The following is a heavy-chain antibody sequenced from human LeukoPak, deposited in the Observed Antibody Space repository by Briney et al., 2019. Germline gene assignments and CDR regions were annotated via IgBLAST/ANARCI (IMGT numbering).Heavy chain of an antibody. D-gene: IGHD1-20*01. Sequence: PGGSLRLSCAASGFTIRGYVMSWVRQAPGKGLEWVSYIDPSGTALYYADSVKGRFTVSRDNGKNSLSLQLRSLRAEDTALYYCARAAYNWNWGQGTLVTVSS. CDR3: ARAAYNWN. V-gene: IGHV3-11*01. CDR1: GFTIRGYV. CDR2: IDPSGTAL. J-gene: IGHJ4*02.